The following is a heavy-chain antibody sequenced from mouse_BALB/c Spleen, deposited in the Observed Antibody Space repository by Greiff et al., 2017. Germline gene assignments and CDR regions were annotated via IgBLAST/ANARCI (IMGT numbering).Heavy chain of an antibody. J-gene: IGHJ4*01. Sequence: QVQLQQPGAELVKPGASVKLSCKASGYTFTSYWMHWVKQRPGQGLEWIGEIDPSDSYTNYNQKFKGKATLTVDKSSSTAYMQLSSLTSEDSAVYYCARGGLRRAMDYWGQGTSVTVSS. V-gene: IGHV1-69*02. CDR2: IDPSDSYT. CDR1: GYTFTSYW. D-gene: IGHD2-4*01. CDR3: ARGGLRRAMDY.